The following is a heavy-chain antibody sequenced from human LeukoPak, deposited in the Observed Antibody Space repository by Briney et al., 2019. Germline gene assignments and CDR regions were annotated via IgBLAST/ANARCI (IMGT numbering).Heavy chain of an antibody. V-gene: IGHV3-66*01. CDR1: EFSVGSNY. J-gene: IGHJ5*02. D-gene: IGHD3-10*01. CDR2: IYSGGST. Sequence: GGSLRLSCAASEFSVGSNYMTWVRQAPGKGLEWVSLIYSGGSTYYADSVKGRFTISRDNSKNTLYLQMNSLRAEDTAVYYCARGDILLWFGELQYNWFDPWGQGTLVTVSS. CDR3: ARGDILLWFGELQYNWFDP.